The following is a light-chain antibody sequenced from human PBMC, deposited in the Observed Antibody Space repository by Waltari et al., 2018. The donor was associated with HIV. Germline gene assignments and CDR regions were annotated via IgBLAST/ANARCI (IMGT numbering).Light chain of an antibody. CDR3: QQYYNNPRS. J-gene: IGKJ4*01. CDR2: WAS. CDR1: QSVFFNSDNKNY. Sequence: DIVMTQSPDSLTVSLGERATINCKSSQSVFFNSDNKNYMAWYQQKPGQPPKLLIYWASTRESGVPERFSGSGSGTDFTLTINNVQAEDVALYYCQQYYNNPRSFGGGTRVDI. V-gene: IGKV4-1*01.